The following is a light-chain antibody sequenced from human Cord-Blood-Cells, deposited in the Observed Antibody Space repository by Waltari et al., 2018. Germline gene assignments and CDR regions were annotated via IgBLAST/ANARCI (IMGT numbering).Light chain of an antibody. CDR1: SSDVGGYNY. CDR3: SSYTSSSTLDVV. J-gene: IGLJ2*01. CDR2: EVS. Sequence: TGTSSDVGGYNYVSWYQQHPGKAPKLMIYEVSNRPSGVSNRFSGSKSGNTASLTISGLQAEDEADYYCSSYTSSSTLDVVFGGGTKLTVL. V-gene: IGLV2-14*01.